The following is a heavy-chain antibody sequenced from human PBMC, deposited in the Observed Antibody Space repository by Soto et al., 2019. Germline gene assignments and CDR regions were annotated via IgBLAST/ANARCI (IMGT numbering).Heavy chain of an antibody. CDR3: ASRFVDSATGYFDR. CDR1: GGSIINGNYS. Sequence: PSETLSLTCLVSGGSIINGNYSWTWIRQAPGKALEWIGYIYHSGSTYYNPSLRSRVTLSVDRSKNRFSLNMKSMTAADTAVYYCASRFVDSATGYFDRWGQGTLVTVSS. V-gene: IGHV4-30-2*01. J-gene: IGHJ4*02. CDR2: IYHSGST. D-gene: IGHD5-12*01.